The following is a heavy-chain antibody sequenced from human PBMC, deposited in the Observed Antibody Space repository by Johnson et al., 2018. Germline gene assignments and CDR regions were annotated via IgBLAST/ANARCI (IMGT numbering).Heavy chain of an antibody. J-gene: IGHJ4*02. CDR2: IRWDGDST. D-gene: IGHD2-15*01. CDR3: AKDQEVVAATLPSDY. V-gene: IGHV3-43*01. CDR1: GFTFDDYT. Sequence: VQLLESGGVVVQPGGSLRLSCAVSGFTFDDYTLHWVRQAPGKGLEWVSLIRWDGDSTYYADSVKGPFTISRDNSKNSLYLPMNSPRTDDTPFYYCAKDQEVVAATLPSDYWGQGTLVTVSS.